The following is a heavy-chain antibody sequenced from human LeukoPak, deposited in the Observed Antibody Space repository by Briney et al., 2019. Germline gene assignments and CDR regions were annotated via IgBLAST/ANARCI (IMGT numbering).Heavy chain of an antibody. J-gene: IGHJ4*02. V-gene: IGHV1-2*02. Sequence: ASVKVSCKASGYTFTGYFLHWVREAPGQGLESMGWINPNSGATNSAQKFQGRVTMTRDTSISTAYMEMSSLRSDDTAVYYCARRGSSSSSEFDYWGQRTLVTVSS. CDR2: INPNSGAT. CDR3: ARRGSSSSSEFDY. D-gene: IGHD6-13*01. CDR1: GYTFTGYF.